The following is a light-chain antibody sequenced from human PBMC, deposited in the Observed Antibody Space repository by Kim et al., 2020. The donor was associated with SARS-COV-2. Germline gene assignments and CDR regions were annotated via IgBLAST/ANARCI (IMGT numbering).Light chain of an antibody. CDR3: QQYGDSPRT. CDR2: GAS. Sequence: PGGRATLSCRASQTISNSYLAWYQQKRGQAPRLVMYGASRRATDIPDRFSGSGSGTDFTLTITRLEAEDFAVYYCQQYGDSPRTFGQGTKVDIK. J-gene: IGKJ1*01. V-gene: IGKV3-20*01. CDR1: QTISNSY.